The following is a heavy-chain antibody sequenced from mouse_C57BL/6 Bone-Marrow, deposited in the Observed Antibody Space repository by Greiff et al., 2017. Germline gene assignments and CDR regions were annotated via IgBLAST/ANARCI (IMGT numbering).Heavy chain of an antibody. CDR1: CYTFTSYG. D-gene: IGHD1-1*01. V-gene: IGHV1-81*01. Sequence: VQLQQSGAELARPGASVKLSCKASCYTFTSYGISWVKQRTGQGLEWIGEIYPRSGNTYYNEKFKGKATLTADKSSSTAYMELRSLTSEDSAVYFCAREEDYYGSSPYFGYWGQGTTRTVSS. CDR3: AREEDYYGSSPYFGY. J-gene: IGHJ2*01. CDR2: IYPRSGNT.